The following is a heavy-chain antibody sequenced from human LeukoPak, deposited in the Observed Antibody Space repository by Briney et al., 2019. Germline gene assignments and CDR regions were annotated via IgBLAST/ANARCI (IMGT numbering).Heavy chain of an antibody. J-gene: IGHJ4*02. V-gene: IGHV4-34*01. CDR3: ARDSSGYEIDY. Sequence: SETLSLTCAVYGGSFSGYYWSWIRQPPGKGLEWIGEINHSGSTNYNPSLKSRVTIPVDTSKNQFSLKLSSVTAADTAVYYCARDSSGYEIDYWGQGTLVTVSS. D-gene: IGHD3-22*01. CDR1: GGSFSGYY. CDR2: INHSGST.